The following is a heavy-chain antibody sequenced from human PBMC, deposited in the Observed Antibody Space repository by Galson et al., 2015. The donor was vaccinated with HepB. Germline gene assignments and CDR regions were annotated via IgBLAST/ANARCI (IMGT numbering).Heavy chain of an antibody. CDR3: AKEISAGYYVLDS. CDR1: GFTFSSYA. CDR2: ISGSGGST. V-gene: IGHV3-23*01. J-gene: IGHJ4*02. Sequence: SLRLSCAASGFTFSSYAMNWVRQAPGKGLEWVSGISGSGGSTYYADSVKGRFTISRDNSKNTLYLQMHSLRAEDTAIYYCAKEISAGYYVLDSWGQGTLVTVSP. D-gene: IGHD2/OR15-2a*01.